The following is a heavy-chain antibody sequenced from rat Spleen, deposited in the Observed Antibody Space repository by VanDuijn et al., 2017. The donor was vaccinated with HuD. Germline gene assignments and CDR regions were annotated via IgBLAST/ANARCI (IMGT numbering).Heavy chain of an antibody. V-gene: IGHV2-13*01. J-gene: IGHJ1*01. CDR1: GFSLSNYG. D-gene: IGHD5-1*01. CDR2: IWGNGNT. CDR3: ARPNQLGGYWYLDF. Sequence: QVQLKESGPGLMQPSQTLSLTCTVSGFSLSNYGVIWVRQPPGKGLEWMGVIWGNGNTNYKSALKSRLSISRDTSKSQVFLKMNSLQPEDTGTYYCARPNQLGGYWYLDFWGPGTMVTVSS.